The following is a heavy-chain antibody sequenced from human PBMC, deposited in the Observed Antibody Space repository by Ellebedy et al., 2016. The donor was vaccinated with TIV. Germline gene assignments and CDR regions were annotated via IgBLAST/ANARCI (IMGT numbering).Heavy chain of an antibody. CDR1: GGSFSGYY. Sequence: MPSETLSLTCAVYGGSFSGYYWSWIRQPPGKGLEWIGEINHSGSTNYNPSLRNRVTIAVDTSKNKFSLQLSSVTAADTAVYSCATKVSVVILYYYYYGMDVWGQGTTVTVSS. V-gene: IGHV4-34*01. CDR3: ATKVSVVILYYYYYGMDV. J-gene: IGHJ6*02. CDR2: INHSGST. D-gene: IGHD2-15*01.